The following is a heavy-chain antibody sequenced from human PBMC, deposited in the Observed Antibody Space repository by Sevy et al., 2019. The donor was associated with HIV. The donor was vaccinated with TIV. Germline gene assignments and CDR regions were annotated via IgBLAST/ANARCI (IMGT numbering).Heavy chain of an antibody. CDR1: GFHFNYHD. V-gene: IGHV3-21*06. CDR2: ISSNSKYL. J-gene: IGHJ4*02. D-gene: IGHD3-22*01. CDR3: ARETGAAYYSDTSGFDY. Sequence: GGSLRLSCATSGFHFNYHDMHWVRQAPGKGLEWVSSISSNSKYLYYADSVKGRFTVSRDNARSSLFLQLSDLRAGETAVYYCARETGAAYYSDTSGFDYWGQGTLVTVSS.